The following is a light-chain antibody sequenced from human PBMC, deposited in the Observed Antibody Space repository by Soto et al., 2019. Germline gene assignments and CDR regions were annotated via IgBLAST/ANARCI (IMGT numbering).Light chain of an antibody. CDR1: QSIRYY. CDR2: GAS. V-gene: IGKV1-5*01. J-gene: IGKJ1*01. CDR3: QHHNSYSQP. Sequence: DIQLTQSPPTLSASVGDRVTITCRASQSIRYYLAWYQQMPGKAPKLLIYGASSLQSGVPSRFSGSGSGTEFTLTISSLQPDDFATYFCQHHNSYSQPFGQGTKVEL.